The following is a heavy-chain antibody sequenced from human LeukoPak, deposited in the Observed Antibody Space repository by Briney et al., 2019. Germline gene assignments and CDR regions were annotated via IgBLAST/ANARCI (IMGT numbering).Heavy chain of an antibody. D-gene: IGHD2-15*01. Sequence: PGGSLRLSCAASGFTFSSYSMNWVRQAPGKALEWVSSISSSSSYIYYADSVKGRFTISRDNAKNSLYLQMNSLRAEDTAMYYCARDRDNGMDVWGKGATVTVSS. V-gene: IGHV3-21*01. CDR2: ISSSSSYI. CDR1: GFTFSSYS. CDR3: ARDRDNGMDV. J-gene: IGHJ6*04.